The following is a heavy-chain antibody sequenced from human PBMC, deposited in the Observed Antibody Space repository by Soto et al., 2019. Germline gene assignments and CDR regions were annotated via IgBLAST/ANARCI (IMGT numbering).Heavy chain of an antibody. CDR1: GYTFTSYY. V-gene: IGHV1-46*03. D-gene: IGHD1-20*01. CDR2: ISPSGGST. CDR3: ARGYRAKKIDY. Sequence: ASVKVSCKASGYTFTSYYMHWVRQAPGQGLEWMGIISPSGGSTSYAQKFQGRVTMTRDTSTSAVYKELSSLRSEDTAVYYCARGYRAKKIDYWGQGTLVTVSS. J-gene: IGHJ4*02.